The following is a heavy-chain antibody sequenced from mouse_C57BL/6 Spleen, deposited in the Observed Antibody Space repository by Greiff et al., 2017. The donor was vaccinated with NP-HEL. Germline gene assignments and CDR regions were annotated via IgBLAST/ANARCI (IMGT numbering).Heavy chain of an antibody. CDR1: GYTFTDYN. Sequence: VHVKQSGPELVKPGASVKMSCKASGYTFTDYNMHWVKQSHGKSLEWIGYINPNNGGTSYNQKFKGKATLTVNKSSSTAYMELRSLTSEDSAVYYCAREDERNFDYWGQGTTLTVSS. J-gene: IGHJ2*01. CDR3: AREDERNFDY. V-gene: IGHV1-22*01. CDR2: INPNNGGT.